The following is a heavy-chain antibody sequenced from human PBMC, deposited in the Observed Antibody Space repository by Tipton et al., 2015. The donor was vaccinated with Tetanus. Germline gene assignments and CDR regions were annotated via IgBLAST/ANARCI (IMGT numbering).Heavy chain of an antibody. Sequence: SLRLSCAASGFTFSSYSMNWVRQAPGKGLEWVSVIYSGGSTYYADSVKGRFTISRDNSKNTLYLQMNSLRAEDTAVYYCARGGPAYCGGDCYGWFDPWGQGTLVTVSS. D-gene: IGHD2-21*02. CDR2: IYSGGST. CDR1: GFTFSSYS. CDR3: ARGGPAYCGGDCYGWFDP. J-gene: IGHJ5*02. V-gene: IGHV3-53*01.